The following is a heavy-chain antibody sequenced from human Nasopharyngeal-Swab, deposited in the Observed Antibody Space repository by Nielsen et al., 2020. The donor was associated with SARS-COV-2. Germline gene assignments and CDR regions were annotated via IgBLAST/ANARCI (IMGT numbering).Heavy chain of an antibody. V-gene: IGHV4-61*01. D-gene: IGHD6-19*01. Sequence: SETLSLTCTVSGGSVSSGSYYWSWIRQPPGKGLEWIGYIYYSGSTNYNPSLKSRVTISVDTSKNQFSLKLSSVTAADTAVYYCARDPVYPVMAGTGVAFDIWGQGTMVTVSS. CDR2: IYYSGST. CDR1: GGSVSSGSYY. CDR3: ARDPVYPVMAGTGVAFDI. J-gene: IGHJ3*02.